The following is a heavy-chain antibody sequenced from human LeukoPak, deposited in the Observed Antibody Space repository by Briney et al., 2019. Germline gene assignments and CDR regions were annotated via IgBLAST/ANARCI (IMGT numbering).Heavy chain of an antibody. CDR1: GFTFSSYA. CDR3: AKDMAVVVVATATP. J-gene: IGHJ5*02. Sequence: PGGSLRLSCAASGFTFSSYAMSWVRQAPGKGLEWVSSISSRDGKTYYADSVKGRITISRDDPTNTLYLQMSSLRAEDTAVYYCAKDMAVVVVATATPWGQGTLVTVSS. CDR2: ISSRDGKT. D-gene: IGHD2-15*01. V-gene: IGHV3-23*01.